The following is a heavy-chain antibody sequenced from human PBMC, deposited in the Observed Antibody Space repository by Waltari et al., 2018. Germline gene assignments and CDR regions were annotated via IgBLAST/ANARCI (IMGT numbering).Heavy chain of an antibody. V-gene: IGHV1-69*04. J-gene: IGHJ3*02. CDR2: IIPILGIA. Sequence: QVQLVQSGAEVKKPGSSVKVSCKASGGTFSSYAISWVRQAPGQGLEWMGGIIPILGIANYAQKFQGRVTTTADESTSTAYMELSSLRSEDTAVYYCARGRYYGSGSYLMRIWGQGTMVTVSS. CDR3: ARGRYYGSGSYLMRI. CDR1: GGTFSSYA. D-gene: IGHD3-10*01.